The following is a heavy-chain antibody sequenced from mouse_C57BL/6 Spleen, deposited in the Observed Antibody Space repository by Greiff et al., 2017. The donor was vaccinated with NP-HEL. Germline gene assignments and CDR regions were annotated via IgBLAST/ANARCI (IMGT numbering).Heavy chain of an antibody. CDR1: GFNIKDDY. D-gene: IGHD1-1*01. CDR3: TTDGRTGYFDY. V-gene: IGHV14-4*01. Sequence: EVKLQESGAELVRPGASVKLSCTASGFNIKDDYMHWVKQRPEQGLEWIGWIDPENGDTEYASKFQGKATITADTSSNTAYLQLSSLTSEDTAVYYCTTDGRTGYFDYCGQGTTLTVSS. J-gene: IGHJ2*01. CDR2: IDPENGDT.